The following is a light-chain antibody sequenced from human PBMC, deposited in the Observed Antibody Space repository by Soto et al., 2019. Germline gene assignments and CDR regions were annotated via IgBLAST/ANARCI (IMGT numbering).Light chain of an antibody. CDR1: SSNFGGNY. V-gene: IGLV1-47*01. CDR2: RDT. Sequence: QSVLSQPPSASGTPGQWVTISCSGSSSNFGGNYVYWYQKLPGTAPKLLIYRDTQRPPGVPDRFSGSKSGTSASLAISGLRSEDESDYYCATWDDSLRGWLFGGGTKLTVL. CDR3: ATWDDSLRGWL. J-gene: IGLJ3*02.